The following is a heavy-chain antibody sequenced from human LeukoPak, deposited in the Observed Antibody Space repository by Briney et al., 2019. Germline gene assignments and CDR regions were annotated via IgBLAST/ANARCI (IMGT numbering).Heavy chain of an antibody. D-gene: IGHD3-10*02. CDR1: GGSFSGYY. CDR3: ARGQGDGRVPSYMDV. Sequence: PSETLSLTCAVYGGSFSGYYWSWIRQPPGKGLEWIGEINHSGSTNYNPSLKSRVTISVDTSKNQFSLKLSSVTAADTAVYYCARGQGDGRVPSYMDVWGKGTTVTVSS. CDR2: INHSGST. J-gene: IGHJ6*03. V-gene: IGHV4-34*01.